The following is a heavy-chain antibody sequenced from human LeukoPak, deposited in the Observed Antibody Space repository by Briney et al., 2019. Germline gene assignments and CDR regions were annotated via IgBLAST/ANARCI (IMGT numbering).Heavy chain of an antibody. Sequence: GGSLRLSCAASGFTFSDYYMSWIRQAPGKGLEWVSYISSRGSYTKYADSVKGRFTISRDNAKNTLHLQMNSLRAEDTAVYYCASSLTPGDGYNSRPFDYWGQGTLVTVSS. D-gene: IGHD5-24*01. CDR1: GFTFSDYY. CDR3: ASSLTPGDGYNSRPFDY. V-gene: IGHV3-11*06. CDR2: ISSRGSYT. J-gene: IGHJ4*02.